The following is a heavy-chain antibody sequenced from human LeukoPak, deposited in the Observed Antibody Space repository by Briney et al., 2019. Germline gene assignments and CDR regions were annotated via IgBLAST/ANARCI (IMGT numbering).Heavy chain of an antibody. CDR2: ISWNRGFI. CDR3: AKGRGFYSPDY. D-gene: IGHD3-22*01. V-gene: IGHV3-9*01. J-gene: IGHJ4*02. Sequence: GGSLRLSCAASGFTFDDDAMHWVRQAPGKGLEWVSGISWNRGFIGYAGSVKGRFTISRDDAKNSLYLQMNDLRPEDTAFYYCAKGRGFYSPDYWGQGTLVTVSP. CDR1: GFTFDDDA.